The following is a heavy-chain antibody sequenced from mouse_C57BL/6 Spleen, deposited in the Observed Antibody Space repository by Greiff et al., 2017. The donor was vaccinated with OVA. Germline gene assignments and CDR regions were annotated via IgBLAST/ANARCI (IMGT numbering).Heavy chain of an antibody. D-gene: IGHD2-1*01. CDR2: INPYNGGT. CDR3: ARQGGNFPMDY. V-gene: IGHV1-19*01. Sequence: EVQLQQSGPVLVKPGASVKMSCKASGYTFTDYYMNWVKQSHGKSLEWIGVINPYNGGTSYNQKFKGKATLTVDKSSSTAYMELNSLTSEDSAVYYCARQGGNFPMDYWGQGTSVTVSS. CDR1: GYTFTDYY. J-gene: IGHJ4*01.